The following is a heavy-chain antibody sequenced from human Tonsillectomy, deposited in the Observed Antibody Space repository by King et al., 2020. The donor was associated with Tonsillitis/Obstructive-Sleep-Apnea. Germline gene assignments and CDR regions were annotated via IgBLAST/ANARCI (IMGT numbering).Heavy chain of an antibody. V-gene: IGHV4-4*07. Sequence: QLQESGPGLVKPSGTLSLTCTVSGGSISSYYWSWIRQPAGKGLEWIGRIYTSGSTNYNPSLKSRVSMSVDTSKNQFSLKLSSVTAADTAVYYCARGVRTTTRTAEGVYSYYGLDVWGQGTTVTVSS. D-gene: IGHD4-11*01. J-gene: IGHJ6*02. CDR3: ARGVRTTTRTAEGVYSYYGLDV. CDR1: GGSISSYY. CDR2: IYTSGST.